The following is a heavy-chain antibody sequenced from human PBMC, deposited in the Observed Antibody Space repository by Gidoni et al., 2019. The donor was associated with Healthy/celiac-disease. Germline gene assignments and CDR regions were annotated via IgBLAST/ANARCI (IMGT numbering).Heavy chain of an antibody. V-gene: IGHV3-30*16. CDR2: ISYDGSNK. D-gene: IGHD5-12*01. CDR1: GFTFSSYA. Sequence: QVQLVESGGGVVQPGRSLRLSCAASGFTFSSYAMHWVRPAPGKGLEWVAVISYDGSNKCYADSVKGRFTISRDNSKNTLYLQMNSLRAEDTAVYYCARDQDISPTSGYSGYLYYYYGMDVWGQGTTVTVSS. CDR3: ARDQDISPTSGYSGYLYYYYGMDV. J-gene: IGHJ6*02.